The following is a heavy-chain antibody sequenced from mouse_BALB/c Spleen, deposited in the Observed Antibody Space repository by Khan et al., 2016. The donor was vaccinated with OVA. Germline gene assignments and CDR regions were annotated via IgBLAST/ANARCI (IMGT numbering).Heavy chain of an antibody. Sequence: QVQLKESGPGLVQPSQSLSITCTVSGFSLTTYGIHWVRQSPGKGLEWLGVIWGGGSTDYNAPFISRLSISKDNSKRQVFFKMNSLQADDTAVCYCARNSYGYDVTDWGQGTLATVSA. CDR1: GFSLTTYG. D-gene: IGHD2-2*01. J-gene: IGHJ3*01. CDR2: IWGGGST. CDR3: ARNSYGYDVTD. V-gene: IGHV2-2*01.